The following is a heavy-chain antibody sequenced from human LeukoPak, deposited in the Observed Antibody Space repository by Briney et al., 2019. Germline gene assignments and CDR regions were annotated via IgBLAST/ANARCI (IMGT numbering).Heavy chain of an antibody. D-gene: IGHD3-22*01. CDR1: GYTFTGYY. CDR2: INPNTGGT. Sequence: ASVKVSCKASGYTFTGYYMHWVRQAPGQGPEWMGWINPNTGGTLYAEKFQGRVTVTTDTSISTAYMELRSLTLDDTAVYYCARDLRGGQLLQWFDPWGQGTLVTVSS. V-gene: IGHV1-2*02. CDR3: ARDLRGGQLLQWFDP. J-gene: IGHJ5*02.